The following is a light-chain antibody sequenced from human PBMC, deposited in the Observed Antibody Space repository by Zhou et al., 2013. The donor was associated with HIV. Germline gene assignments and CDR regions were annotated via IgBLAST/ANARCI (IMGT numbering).Light chain of an antibody. J-gene: IGKJ1*01. Sequence: EIVLTQSPDTLSLSPGERATLSCRASQSVNAYYLSWYQQKPGQPPRLLIYGASSRATGISDRFSGDGSGTDFTLTISRLEPEDFAVYYCQQYGSSPQTFGQGTKVEIK. CDR1: QSVNAYY. CDR3: QQYGSSPQT. CDR2: GAS. V-gene: IGKV3-20*01.